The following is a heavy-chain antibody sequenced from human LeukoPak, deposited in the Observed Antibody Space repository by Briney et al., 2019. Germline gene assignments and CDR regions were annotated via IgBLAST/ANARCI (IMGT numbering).Heavy chain of an antibody. CDR2: INPNSGGT. D-gene: IGHD5-18*01. CDR3: AREEDTAMVPFDY. J-gene: IGHJ4*02. Sequence: ASVKVSCKASGYTLTGYYMHWVRQAPGQGLEWMGWINPNSGGTNYAQKFQGRVTMTRDTSISTAYMELSRLRSDDTAVYYCAREEDTAMVPFDYWGQGTLVTVSS. V-gene: IGHV1-2*02. CDR1: GYTLTGYY.